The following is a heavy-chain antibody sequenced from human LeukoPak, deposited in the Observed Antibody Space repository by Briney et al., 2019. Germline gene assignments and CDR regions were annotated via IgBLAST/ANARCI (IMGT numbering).Heavy chain of an antibody. Sequence: GGSLRLSCAASAFTLSSYWMSWVRQAPGKGLEWVANIKQDGSDKYYVDAVKGRFTISRDNAKNSLYLQMNSLRAEDTAVYYCARGGYTYGVRPFWDQGTLVSVSS. D-gene: IGHD5-18*01. CDR1: AFTLSSYW. CDR3: ARGGYTYGVRPF. J-gene: IGHJ4*02. V-gene: IGHV3-7*01. CDR2: IKQDGSDK.